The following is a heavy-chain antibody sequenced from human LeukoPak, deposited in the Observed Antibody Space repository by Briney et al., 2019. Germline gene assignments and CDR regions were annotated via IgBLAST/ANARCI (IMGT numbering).Heavy chain of an antibody. CDR1: GGSISSFY. J-gene: IGHJ4*02. V-gene: IGHV4-59*01. CDR2: IYHSEST. D-gene: IGHD1-26*01. Sequence: SETLSLTCTVSGGSISSFYWNWIRQPSGKGLEWIGYIYHSESTNYNPSLKGRVTISADTSKNQFSLKLSSVTAADTAVYYCARGTSYSGATFLYWGQGTLVTVSS. CDR3: ARGTSYSGATFLY.